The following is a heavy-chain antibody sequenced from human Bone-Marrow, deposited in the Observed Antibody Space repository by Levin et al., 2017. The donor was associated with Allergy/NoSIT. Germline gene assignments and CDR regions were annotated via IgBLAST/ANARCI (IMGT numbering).Heavy chain of an antibody. Sequence: GESLKISCAASGFTFSSNWMHWVRQAPGKGLVWVSRINGDGSSTSYADSVKGRFTISRDNAKNTLFLQMNSLRAEDTAVYYCARGSSACWTWGRGTLVTVSS. D-gene: IGHD6-19*01. CDR3: ARGSSACWT. J-gene: IGHJ5*02. CDR1: GFTFSSNW. CDR2: INGDGSST. V-gene: IGHV3-74*01.